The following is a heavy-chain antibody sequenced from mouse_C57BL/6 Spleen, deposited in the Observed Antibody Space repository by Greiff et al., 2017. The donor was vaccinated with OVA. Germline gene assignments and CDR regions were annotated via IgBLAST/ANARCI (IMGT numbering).Heavy chain of an antibody. CDR3: ARWGGRGYYFDY. CDR1: GYTFTSYW. Sequence: QVQLQQPGAELVMPGASVKLSCKASGYTFTSYWMHWVKQRPGQGLEWIGEIDPSDSYTNYNQKFKGKSTLTVDKSSSTAYMQLSSLTAEDSAVYYWARWGGRGYYFDYWGQGTTLTVSS. V-gene: IGHV1-69*01. CDR2: IDPSDSYT. D-gene: IGHD3-3*01. J-gene: IGHJ2*01.